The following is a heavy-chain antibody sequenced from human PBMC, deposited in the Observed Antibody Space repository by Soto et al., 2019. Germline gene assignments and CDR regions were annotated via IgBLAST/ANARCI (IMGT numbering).Heavy chain of an antibody. J-gene: IGHJ5*02. CDR1: GYSFTGYS. V-gene: IGHV1-24*01. D-gene: IGHD3-10*01. CDR3: ATQWFENWFDP. CDR2: FDPEDGAT. Sequence: ASVKVSCKASGYSFTGYSMHWVRQAPGQGLEWMGGFDPEDGATNYAQKFQGRVTMTEDTSTDTAYMELSSLRSEDTAVYYCATQWFENWFDPWGQGTLVTVSS.